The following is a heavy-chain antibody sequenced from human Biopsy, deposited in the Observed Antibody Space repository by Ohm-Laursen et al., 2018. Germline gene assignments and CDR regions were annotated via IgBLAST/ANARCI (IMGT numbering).Heavy chain of an antibody. CDR3: VRGVDYYDPYHYYALDV. CDR2: INHSGRT. CDR1: GESFNGYY. Sequence: TLSLTCTVYGESFNGYYWSWIRQTPGKGLEWIGEINHSGRTNYNPSLKSRVTISVDTSKNQFSLKVRSVTAADTAVYYCVRGVDYYDPYHYYALDVWGQGATVTVSS. V-gene: IGHV4-34*01. D-gene: IGHD3-22*01. J-gene: IGHJ6*02.